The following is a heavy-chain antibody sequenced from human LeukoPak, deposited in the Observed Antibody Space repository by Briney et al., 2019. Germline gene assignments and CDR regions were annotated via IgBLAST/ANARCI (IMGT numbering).Heavy chain of an antibody. D-gene: IGHD3-9*01. CDR1: GGSISSSSYY. J-gene: IGHJ4*02. CDR3: ARVADILTGYCHFDY. CDR2: IYYSGST. V-gene: IGHV4-61*05. Sequence: SETLSLTCTVSGGSISSSSYYWGWIRQPPGKGLEWIGYIYYSGSTNYNPSLKSRVTISVDTSKNQFSLKLSSVTAADTAVYYCARVADILTGYCHFDYWGQGTLVTVSS.